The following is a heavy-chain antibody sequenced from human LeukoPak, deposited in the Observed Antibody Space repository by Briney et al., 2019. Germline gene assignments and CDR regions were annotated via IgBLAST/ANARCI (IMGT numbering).Heavy chain of an antibody. Sequence: ASVKVSCKASGHTFASYNINWVQQATGQGLEWMGWMNPNSGNTGYAQKFQGRVTMTRNTSISTAYMELSSLRSEDTAVYYCASGYANYYYYYGMDVWGQGTTVTVSS. CDR2: MNPNSGNT. V-gene: IGHV1-8*01. J-gene: IGHJ6*02. CDR3: ASGYANYYYYYGMDV. CDR1: GHTFASYN. D-gene: IGHD4-17*01.